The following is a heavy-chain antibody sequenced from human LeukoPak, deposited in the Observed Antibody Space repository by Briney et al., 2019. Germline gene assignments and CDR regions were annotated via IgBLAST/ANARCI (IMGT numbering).Heavy chain of an antibody. CDR1: GVSISGYY. V-gene: IGHV4-59*08. CDR2: IFYSGST. D-gene: IGHD3-10*01. CDR3: ARGPRFGELLWHWFDP. Sequence: SETLSLTCTVSGVSISGYYWSWIRQSPGKGLEWIGYIFYSGSTNYNPSLKSRVTMSVDTSKNQFSLKLRSVTAADTAVYYCARGPRFGELLWHWFDPWGQGTLVTVSS. J-gene: IGHJ5*02.